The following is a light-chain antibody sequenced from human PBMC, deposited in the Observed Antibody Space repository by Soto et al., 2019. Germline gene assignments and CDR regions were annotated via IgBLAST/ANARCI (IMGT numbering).Light chain of an antibody. J-gene: IGKJ1*01. Sequence: DIQMTQSPSTLSASVGDRVTITCRASQSISSWLAWYQQKPGKAPKLLIYDASSLESGVPSRVSGSGSGTEVALHLSSLQPDDFANYYCQQYNSYWTFGQGTKVEIK. V-gene: IGKV1-5*01. CDR1: QSISSW. CDR3: QQYNSYWT. CDR2: DAS.